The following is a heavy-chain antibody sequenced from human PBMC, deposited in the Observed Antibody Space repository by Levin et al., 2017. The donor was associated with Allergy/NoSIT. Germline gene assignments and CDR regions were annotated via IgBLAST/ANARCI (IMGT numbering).Heavy chain of an antibody. D-gene: IGHD5-12*01. CDR3: ARTLASVDIVATIAEPDYYYYGMDV. J-gene: IGHJ6*02. V-gene: IGHV1-69*13. CDR2: IIPIFGTA. Sequence: VASVKVSCKASGGTFSSYAISWVRQAPGQGLEWMGGIIPIFGTANYAQKFQGRVTITADESTSTAYMELSSLRSEDTAVYYCARTLASVDIVATIAEPDYYYYGMDVWGQGTTVTVSS. CDR1: GGTFSSYA.